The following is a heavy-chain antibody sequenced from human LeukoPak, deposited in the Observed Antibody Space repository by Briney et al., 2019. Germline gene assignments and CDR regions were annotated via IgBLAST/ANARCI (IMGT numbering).Heavy chain of an antibody. D-gene: IGHD2-21*02. CDR3: AKDKVAYCAGDCYSGSDY. V-gene: IGHV3-23*01. J-gene: IGHJ4*02. Sequence: GGSLRLSCAASGFTFSSYAMSWVRKAPGKGLEWVSAISGSGGSTYYADSVKGRFTISRDNSKNTLYLQMNSLRAEDTAVYYCAKDKVAYCAGDCYSGSDYWGQGTLVTVSS. CDR2: ISGSGGST. CDR1: GFTFSSYA.